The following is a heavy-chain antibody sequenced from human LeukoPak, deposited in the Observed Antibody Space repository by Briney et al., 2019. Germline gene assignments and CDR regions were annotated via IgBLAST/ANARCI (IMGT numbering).Heavy chain of an antibody. CDR2: IYYSGGT. D-gene: IGHD3-10*01. J-gene: IGHJ4*02. CDR3: ARTRGYGSGETYYFDY. Sequence: SSETLTLTCTVSGGSISSYYWSWLRQPPGKGLEGIGYIYYSGGTNYNPSLKSRVTISVDTSNNQFSLKLSSVTAADTAVYYCARTRGYGSGETYYFDYWGQGTLVTVSS. CDR1: GGSISSYY. V-gene: IGHV4-59*01.